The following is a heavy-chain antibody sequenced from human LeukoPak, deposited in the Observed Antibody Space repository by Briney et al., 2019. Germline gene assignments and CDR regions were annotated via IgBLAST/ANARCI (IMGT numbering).Heavy chain of an antibody. CDR3: ATWGYCSSTSCYSGPFDY. D-gene: IGHD2-2*01. CDR1: GFTFSDYN. CDR2: ISSSGSTI. Sequence: GGSLRLSCAASGFTFSDYNMSWIRQAPGKGLEWVSYISSSGSTIYYADSVKGRFTISRDNAKNSLYLQMNSLRAEDTAVYYCATWGYCSSTSCYSGPFDYWGQGTLVTVSS. J-gene: IGHJ4*02. V-gene: IGHV3-11*04.